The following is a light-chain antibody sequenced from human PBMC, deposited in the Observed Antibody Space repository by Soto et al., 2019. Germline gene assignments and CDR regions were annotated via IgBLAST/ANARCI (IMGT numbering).Light chain of an antibody. Sequence: EIVLTQSPATLSLSPGERATLSCRASQSVGSFLAWYQQKPGQAPRLLIYDTSIRATGIPARFSGSGSGTEFTLTISSLQSEDFAVYYCQQYNNWPPRTFGQGTKVDIK. CDR2: DTS. CDR1: QSVGSF. V-gene: IGKV3D-15*01. J-gene: IGKJ1*01. CDR3: QQYNNWPPRT.